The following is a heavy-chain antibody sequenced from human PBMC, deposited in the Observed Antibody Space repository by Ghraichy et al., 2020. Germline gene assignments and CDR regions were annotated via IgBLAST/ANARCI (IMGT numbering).Heavy chain of an antibody. CDR1: GYTFTGYY. Sequence: ASVKVSCKASGYTFTGYYMHWVRQAPGQGLEWMGWINPNSGGTNYAQKFQGRVTMTRDTSISTAYMELSRLRSDDTAVYYCARDPTEAWELPSGGIDYWGQGTLVTVSS. V-gene: IGHV1-2*02. CDR3: ARDPTEAWELPSGGIDY. J-gene: IGHJ4*02. CDR2: INPNSGGT. D-gene: IGHD1-26*01.